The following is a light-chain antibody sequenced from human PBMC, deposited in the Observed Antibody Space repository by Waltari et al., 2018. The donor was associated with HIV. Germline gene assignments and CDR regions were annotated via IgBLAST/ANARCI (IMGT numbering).Light chain of an antibody. CDR1: DIDNAC. CDR2: NDS. V-gene: IGLV3-21*02. CDR3: QVWRSKSDIM. Sequence: SYALIQPPSMSAAPGQPATFTCERRDIDNACVLWYKHKSGPAPNVVIFNDSRRPSGTPDRFFGTNSGNTATLTINRVEAGDEADYYCQVWRSKSDIMFGGGTKLTV. J-gene: IGLJ3*02.